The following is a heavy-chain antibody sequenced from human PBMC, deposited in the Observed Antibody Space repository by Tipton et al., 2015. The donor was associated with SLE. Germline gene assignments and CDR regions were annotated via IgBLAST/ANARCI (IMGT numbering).Heavy chain of an antibody. CDR3: ARDPRRGYSGYDVDY. Sequence: SLRLSCAASGFTFSSYGMHWVRQAPGKGLEWVAVIWYDGSNKYYADSVKGRFTISRDNSKNTLYLQMNSLRAEDTAVYYCARDPRRGYSGYDVDYWGQGTLVTVSS. J-gene: IGHJ4*02. CDR2: IWYDGSNK. V-gene: IGHV3-33*01. CDR1: GFTFSSYG. D-gene: IGHD5-12*01.